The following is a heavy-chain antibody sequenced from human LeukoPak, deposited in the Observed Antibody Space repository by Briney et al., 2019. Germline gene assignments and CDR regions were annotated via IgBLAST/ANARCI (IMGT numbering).Heavy chain of an antibody. CDR3: AIGPRDSSGYYPSLYYFDY. Sequence: PGRSLRLSCAASGFTFDDYAVHWVRQAPGKVLEWVSGISWNSGSIGYADSVKGRFTISRDNAKNSLYLQMNSLRAEDTALYYCAIGPRDSSGYYPSLYYFDYWGQGTLVTVSS. D-gene: IGHD3-22*01. V-gene: IGHV3-9*01. CDR1: GFTFDDYA. CDR2: ISWNSGSI. J-gene: IGHJ4*02.